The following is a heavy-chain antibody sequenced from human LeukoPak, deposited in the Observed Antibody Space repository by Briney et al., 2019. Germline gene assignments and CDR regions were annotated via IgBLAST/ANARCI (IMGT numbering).Heavy chain of an antibody. Sequence: GGSLRLSCAASGFTFSSYGMHWVRQAPGKGLEWVAVKWYDGSNKYYADSVKGRFTIPRDNSKNTLYLQMNSLRAEDTAVYYCARDGREQWLVPKDAFDIWGQGTMVTVSS. CDR2: KWYDGSNK. D-gene: IGHD6-19*01. J-gene: IGHJ3*02. CDR3: ARDGREQWLVPKDAFDI. V-gene: IGHV3-33*01. CDR1: GFTFSSYG.